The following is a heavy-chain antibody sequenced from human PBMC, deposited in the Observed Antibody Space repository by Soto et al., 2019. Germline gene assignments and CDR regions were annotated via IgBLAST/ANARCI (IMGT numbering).Heavy chain of an antibody. CDR1: GASFSSDTDY. CDR3: ERQQLEFWNWFDS. CDR2: VYYSGRT. D-gene: IGHD1-1*01. V-gene: IGHV4-39*01. J-gene: IGHJ5*01. Sequence: EILSLTFTVSGASFSSDTDYWAWVRQPLGKGLEWIGCVYYSGRTYYNPPLKSRVSISIDTSKNQFSVKLTSMTAADTAIYFCERQQLEFWNWFDSWGQGTLVTVSS.